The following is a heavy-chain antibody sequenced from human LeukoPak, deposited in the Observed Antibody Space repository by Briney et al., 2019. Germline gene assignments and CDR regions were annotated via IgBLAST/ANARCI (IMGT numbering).Heavy chain of an antibody. J-gene: IGHJ4*02. CDR1: GYTFTGDY. V-gene: IGHV1-2*02. Sequence: ASVKVSCMASGYTFTGDYMHWVRQAPGQGLEWRGWINPNSGGTNYAQKFQGRVTMTRDTSISTAYMELSRLRSDDTAVYYCARDGESMVRRFDYWGQGTLVTVSS. CDR2: INPNSGGT. CDR3: ARDGESMVRRFDY. D-gene: IGHD3-10*01.